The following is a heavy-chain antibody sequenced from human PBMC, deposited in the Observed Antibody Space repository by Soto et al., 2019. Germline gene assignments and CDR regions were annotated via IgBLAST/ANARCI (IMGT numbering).Heavy chain of an antibody. D-gene: IGHD2-2*02. Sequence: QVQLVQSGAEVKKPGASVKVSCKASGYTFTGYYMHWVRQAPGQGLEWMGWINPNNGGTNYAQNFQGWVTMTRDTSISTAYMELSRLRSDDTAVYYCARTRYCTSTSCYTNFDYWGQGTLVTVSS. J-gene: IGHJ4*02. V-gene: IGHV1-2*04. CDR3: ARTRYCTSTSCYTNFDY. CDR1: GYTFTGYY. CDR2: INPNNGGT.